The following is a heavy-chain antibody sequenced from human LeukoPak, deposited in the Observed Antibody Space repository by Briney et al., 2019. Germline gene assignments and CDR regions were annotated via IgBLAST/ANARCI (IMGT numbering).Heavy chain of an antibody. D-gene: IGHD6-13*01. V-gene: IGHV1-18*01. J-gene: IGHJ3*02. Sequence: GPVKVSCKASGYTFTSYGISWVRQAPGQGLEWMGWISAYNGNTNYAQKLQGRVTMTTDTSTSTAYMELRSLRSDDTAVYYCARGYSSSWYADAFDIWGQGTMVTVSS. CDR2: ISAYNGNT. CDR3: ARGYSSSWYADAFDI. CDR1: GYTFTSYG.